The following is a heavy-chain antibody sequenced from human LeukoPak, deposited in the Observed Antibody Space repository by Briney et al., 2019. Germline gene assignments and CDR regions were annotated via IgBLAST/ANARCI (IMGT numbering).Heavy chain of an antibody. D-gene: IGHD3-10*01. CDR3: ARDQYYYGSGRLPYYYYGMDV. V-gene: IGHV1-69*04. CDR1: GGTFSSYA. CDR2: IIPILGIA. J-gene: IGHJ6*02. Sequence: SVKVSCKASGGTFSSYAISWVRQAPGQGLEWMGRIIPILGIANYAQKFQGRVTITANKSTSTAYMELSSPRSEDTAVYYCARDQYYYGSGRLPYYYYGMDVWGQGTTVTVSS.